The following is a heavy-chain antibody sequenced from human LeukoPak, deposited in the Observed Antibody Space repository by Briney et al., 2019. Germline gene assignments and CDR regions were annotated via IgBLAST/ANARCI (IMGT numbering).Heavy chain of an antibody. V-gene: IGHV4-34*01. CDR2: INHSGST. Sequence: SETLSLTCGVYGGSLSDFYWTWIRLPPGKGLEWIGEINHSGSTNYNPSLKSRVTISVDTSKSQFSLKLSSVTAADTAVYYCARGQVVAKPRYFDLWGRGTLVTVSS. D-gene: IGHD2-21*01. CDR1: GGSLSDFY. CDR3: ARGQVVAKPRYFDL. J-gene: IGHJ2*01.